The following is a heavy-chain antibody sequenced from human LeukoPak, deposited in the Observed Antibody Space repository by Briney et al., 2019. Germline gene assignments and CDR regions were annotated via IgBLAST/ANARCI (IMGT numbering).Heavy chain of an antibody. CDR2: ISCSGSS. V-gene: IGHV4-39*01. J-gene: IGHJ4*02. D-gene: IGHD3-10*01. Sequence: SETLSLTRTVSRGSTSSYYWGWIRQSPGKGLEWIWVISCSGSSHYIPCLNSRLTNYVDTSNNQLFLRLSSVTAADTAVYYCARCVTVVRGVIRPSDDWGQGALVTVSS. CDR3: ARCVTVVRGVIRPSDD. CDR1: RGSTSSYY.